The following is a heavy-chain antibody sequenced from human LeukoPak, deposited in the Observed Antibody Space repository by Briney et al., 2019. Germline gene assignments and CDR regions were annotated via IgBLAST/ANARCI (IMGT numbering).Heavy chain of an antibody. Sequence: SETLSLTCTVSDGSIIPYYWSWIRQPAGKGLEWIGRIYPSGSTTYNPSLKSRVTMSVDTSKNQFSLRLTSVTAADTAVYYCAKLSPNRWFDPWGQGILVIVSS. V-gene: IGHV4-4*07. CDR1: DGSIIPYY. D-gene: IGHD1-14*01. J-gene: IGHJ5*02. CDR3: AKLSPNRWFDP. CDR2: IYPSGST.